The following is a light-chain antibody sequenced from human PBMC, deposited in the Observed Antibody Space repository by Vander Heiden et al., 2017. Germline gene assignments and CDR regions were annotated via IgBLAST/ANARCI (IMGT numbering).Light chain of an antibody. J-gene: IGLJ2*01. CDR1: SSDVGGYSY. Sequence: QSALTHPPPASASSGQSVTISCTGTSSDVGGYSYVSWYQHHPGKAPKLLIYEVSERPSGVPDRFSGSKSGNTASLTVSGLQAEDEADYYCTSYAGSNNLIFGGGTKLTVL. CDR3: TSYAGSNNLI. CDR2: EVS. V-gene: IGLV2-8*01.